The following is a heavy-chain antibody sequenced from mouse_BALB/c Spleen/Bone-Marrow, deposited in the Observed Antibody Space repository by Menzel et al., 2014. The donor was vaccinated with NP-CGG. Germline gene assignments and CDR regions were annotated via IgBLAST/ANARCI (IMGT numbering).Heavy chain of an antibody. Sequence: EVMLVEAGGGLVEPGGSLKLSCAASGFTFSSYGMSWVRQTPHKRLEFVATINTNGGDTYYPDSVKGRFTISRDNAKNTLYLQMSSLKSEDTAMYYCARGDDYVSWFAYWGQGTLVTVSA. V-gene: IGHV5-6-3*01. D-gene: IGHD2-4*01. CDR3: ARGDDYVSWFAY. CDR2: INTNGGDT. J-gene: IGHJ3*01. CDR1: GFTFSSYG.